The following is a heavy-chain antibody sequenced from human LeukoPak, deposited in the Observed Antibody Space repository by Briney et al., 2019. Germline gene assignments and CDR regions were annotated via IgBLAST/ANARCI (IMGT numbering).Heavy chain of an antibody. CDR1: GFTFSSYW. V-gene: IGHV3-7*01. J-gene: IGHJ4*02. CDR2: IKQDGSEK. CDR3: ARDTKVDWFDY. D-gene: IGHD3-9*01. Sequence: PGGSLRVSCVASGFTFSSYWMSWVRPAPGKGLEWVANIKQDGSEKYYVDSVKGRFTIFRDNAKNSLYLQMNSLRAEDTAVYYCARDTKVDWFDYWGQGPLVTVSS.